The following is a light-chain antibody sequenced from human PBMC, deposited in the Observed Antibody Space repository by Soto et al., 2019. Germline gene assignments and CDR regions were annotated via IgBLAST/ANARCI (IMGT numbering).Light chain of an antibody. CDR1: QSVSRN. CDR2: GAS. Sequence: EIVMKQSPATLSVSPGEGATLSCRASQSVSRNLAWYQQKPGQAPRLLIYGASTRATGIPARFSGSGSGTEFILTISSLQSEDFVVYYCQQYSKLPLTFGGGTKVDI. J-gene: IGKJ4*01. V-gene: IGKV3-15*01. CDR3: QQYSKLPLT.